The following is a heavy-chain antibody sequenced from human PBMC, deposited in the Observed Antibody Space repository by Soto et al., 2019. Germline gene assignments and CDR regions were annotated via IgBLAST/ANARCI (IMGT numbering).Heavy chain of an antibody. CDR2: IYYSGST. J-gene: IGHJ4*02. CDR3: ARDGAVAGTGFFFAY. V-gene: IGHV4-59*01. CDR1: GGSISSYY. D-gene: IGHD6-19*01. Sequence: SETLSLTCTVSGGSISSYYWSWIRQPPGKGLEWIGYIYYSGSTNYNPSLKSRVTISVDTSKNQFSLKLSSVTAADTAVYYCARDGAVAGTGFFFAYWGQGTLVTVSS.